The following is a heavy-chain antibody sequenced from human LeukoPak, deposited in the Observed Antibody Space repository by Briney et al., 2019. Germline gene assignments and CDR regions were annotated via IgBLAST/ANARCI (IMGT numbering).Heavy chain of an antibody. CDR1: GGTFSSYA. CDR3: ARAIAAMAIDRFDP. J-gene: IGHJ5*02. CDR2: IIPIFGTA. Sequence: SVKVSCKASGGTFSSYAISWVRQAPGQGLEWMGRIIPIFGTANYAQKFQGRVTITTDESTSTAYMELSSLRPEDTAVYYCARAIAAMAIDRFDPWGQGTLVTVSS. V-gene: IGHV1-69*05. D-gene: IGHD5-18*01.